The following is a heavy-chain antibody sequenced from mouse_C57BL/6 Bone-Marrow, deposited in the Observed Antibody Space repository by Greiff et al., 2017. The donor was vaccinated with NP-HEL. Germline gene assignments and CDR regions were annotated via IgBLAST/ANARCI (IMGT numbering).Heavy chain of an antibody. Sequence: VKLQESGAELVKPGASVKMSCKASGYTFTSYWITWVKQRPGQGLEWIGDIYPGSGSPNYNEKFKSKATLTVDTSSSTAYMQPSSLTSEYSAVYYCAREVLRSGDYWGQGTTLTVSS. CDR2: IYPGSGSP. V-gene: IGHV1-55*01. D-gene: IGHD1-1*01. CDR1: GYTFTSYW. J-gene: IGHJ2*01. CDR3: AREVLRSGDY.